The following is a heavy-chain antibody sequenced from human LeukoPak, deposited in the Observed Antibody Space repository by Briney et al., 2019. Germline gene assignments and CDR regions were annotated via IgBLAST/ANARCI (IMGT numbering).Heavy chain of an antibody. D-gene: IGHD5-12*01. CDR2: MNPNSGNT. CDR3: ARASLGWLRKHYYFDY. Sequence: GASVKVSCKASGYTFTSYDINWVRQATGQGLEWMGWMNPNSGNTGYAQKFLGRVTMTRNTSISTAYMELSSLRSEDTAVYYCARASLGWLRKHYYFDYWGKGTLVTVSS. V-gene: IGHV1-8*01. J-gene: IGHJ4*02. CDR1: GYTFTSYD.